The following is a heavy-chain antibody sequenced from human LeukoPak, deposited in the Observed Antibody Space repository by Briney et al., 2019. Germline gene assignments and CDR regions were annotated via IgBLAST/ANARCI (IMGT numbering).Heavy chain of an antibody. V-gene: IGHV4-38-2*02. Sequence: SETLSLTCIVSGYSLSSGYYWGWIRQPPGKGLEWIGNIHHSGSTYYNPSLKSRVTISVDTSKNQLSLKLSSVTAADTAVYYCARVAAGIGFSQHWGQGTLVTVSS. CDR1: GYSLSSGYY. J-gene: IGHJ1*01. D-gene: IGHD6-13*01. CDR2: IHHSGST. CDR3: ARVAAGIGFSQH.